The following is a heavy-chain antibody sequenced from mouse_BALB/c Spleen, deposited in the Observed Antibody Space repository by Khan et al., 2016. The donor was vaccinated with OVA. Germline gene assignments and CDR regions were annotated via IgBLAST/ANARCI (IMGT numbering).Heavy chain of an antibody. J-gene: IGHJ2*01. Sequence: EVQLQESGAELGRPGSSVKLSCKTSGSTFTSYGIKWVKQRPGQGLEWIGYIYPGNGYTAYTERFQGKAILTSDTSSSTAYMQLRSLTSADSAMYFCTTAYYRYYFDYWGQCNILAVDS. V-gene: IGHV1S134*01. CDR3: TTAYYRYYFDY. CDR1: GSTFTSYG. D-gene: IGHD2-14*01. CDR2: IYPGNGYT.